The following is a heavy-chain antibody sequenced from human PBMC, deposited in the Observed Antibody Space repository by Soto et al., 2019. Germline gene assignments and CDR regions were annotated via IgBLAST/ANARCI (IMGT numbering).Heavy chain of an antibody. D-gene: IGHD5-12*01. CDR1: GFSLSTSGVG. V-gene: IGHV2-5*01. Sequence: ESGPTLVNPTHTLTLTCTFSGFSLSTSGVGVGWIRQPPGKALEWLALIFWNDDTRYSPSLKSRLTITKDTSKNQVVLTMTNMDPVDTATYYCAHSRRDGYNSPYYFDYWGQGTLVTVSS. CDR2: IFWNDDT. CDR3: AHSRRDGYNSPYYFDY. J-gene: IGHJ4*02.